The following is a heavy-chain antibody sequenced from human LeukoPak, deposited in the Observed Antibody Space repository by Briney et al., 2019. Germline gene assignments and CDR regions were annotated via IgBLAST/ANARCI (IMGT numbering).Heavy chain of an antibody. CDR3: ARGPYSYDSSGAFDI. CDR2: ISSSGST. V-gene: IGHV4-59*10. J-gene: IGHJ3*02. CDR1: GGSFSGYY. D-gene: IGHD3-22*01. Sequence: SETLSLTCAGYGGSFSGYYWSWLRQPAGKGLEGIGRISSSGSTNYNPSLKSRVTISVDTSKNQFSLKLSSVTAADTAVYFCARGPYSYDSSGAFDIWGQGTMVTVSS.